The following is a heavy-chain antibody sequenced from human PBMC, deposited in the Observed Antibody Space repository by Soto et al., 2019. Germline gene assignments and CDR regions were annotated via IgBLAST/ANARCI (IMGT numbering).Heavy chain of an antibody. CDR1: GFTVSSNY. CDR3: ARVVESSGRLEYFQH. D-gene: IGHD3-22*01. Sequence: EVQLVESGGGLIQPGGSLRLSCAASGFTVSSNYMSWVRQAPGKGLEWVSVIYSGGSTYYADSVKGRFTISRDNSKNTLYLQMNSLRAEDTAVYYCARVVESSGRLEYFQHWGQGTLVTVSS. V-gene: IGHV3-53*01. J-gene: IGHJ1*01. CDR2: IYSGGST.